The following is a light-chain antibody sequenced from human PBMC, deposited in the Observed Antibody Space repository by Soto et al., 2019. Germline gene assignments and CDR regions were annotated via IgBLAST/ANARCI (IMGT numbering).Light chain of an antibody. Sequence: EIVLTQSPGTLSLSPGEGATLSCRASQSIGGNFLAWYQQRRGQAPRLLIHGASNRATGIPDRFSGSGSGTDITLTITRLEPEDFAVYYCQQYGGSPRTFGQGTKV. CDR1: QSIGGNF. CDR2: GAS. CDR3: QQYGGSPRT. V-gene: IGKV3-20*01. J-gene: IGKJ1*01.